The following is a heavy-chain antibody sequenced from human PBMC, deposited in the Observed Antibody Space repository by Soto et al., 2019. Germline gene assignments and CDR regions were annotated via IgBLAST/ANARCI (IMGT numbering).Heavy chain of an antibody. CDR1: GFTFSSYG. CDR3: VRVLKSIGWDNDVFDS. CDR2: ISYDGSNK. D-gene: IGHD6-19*01. Sequence: GGSLRLSCAASGFTFSSYGMHWVLQAPGKGLEWVAVISYDGSNKYYADSVKGRFTISRDNSKNTLYLQMNNLRADDTAVYYCVRVLKSIGWDNDVFDSWGQGTMVTVSS. J-gene: IGHJ3*02. V-gene: IGHV3-30*03.